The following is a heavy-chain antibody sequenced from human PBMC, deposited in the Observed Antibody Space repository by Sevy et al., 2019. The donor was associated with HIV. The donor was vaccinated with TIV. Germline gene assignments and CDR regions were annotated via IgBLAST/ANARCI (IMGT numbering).Heavy chain of an antibody. J-gene: IGHJ5*02. CDR1: GGTFSSYA. V-gene: IGHV1-69*06. Sequence: ASVKVSCKASGGTFSSYAISWVRQAPGQWLEWMGGIIPIFGTANYAQKFQGRVTITADKSTSTAYMELSSLRSEDTAVYYCARVRTIRGVNWFDPWGQGTLVTVSS. CDR3: ARVRTIRGVNWFDP. D-gene: IGHD3-10*01. CDR2: IIPIFGTA.